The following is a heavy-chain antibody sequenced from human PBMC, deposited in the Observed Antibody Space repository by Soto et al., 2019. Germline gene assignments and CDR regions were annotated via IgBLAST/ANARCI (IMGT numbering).Heavy chain of an antibody. Sequence: QVQLQESGPGLVKPSQTLSLTCTVSGGSISSGGYYWSWIRQHPGKGLEWIGYIYYSGSTYYNPSLKSRVTISVDTSKNQFSLKLSSVTAAETAVYYCAREIYDILTGYYISWFDPWGQGTLVTVSS. CDR1: GGSISSGGYY. D-gene: IGHD3-9*01. CDR2: IYYSGST. J-gene: IGHJ5*02. V-gene: IGHV4-31*03. CDR3: AREIYDILTGYYISWFDP.